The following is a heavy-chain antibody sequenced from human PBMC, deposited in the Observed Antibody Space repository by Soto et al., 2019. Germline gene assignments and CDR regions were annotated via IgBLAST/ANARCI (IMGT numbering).Heavy chain of an antibody. CDR2: INHSGST. V-gene: IGHV4-34*01. Sequence: QVQLQQWGAGLLKPSETLSLTCAVYGGSVSAYYWGWVRQPPGKGLEWIGEINHSGSTNYNPSLKSRVTISVDRSKNQFSLKLSSVTAADTAAYYCARGVGYAGVDYWGQGTLVTVSS. CDR3: ARGVGYAGVDY. CDR1: GGSVSAYY. D-gene: IGHD5-12*01. J-gene: IGHJ4*02.